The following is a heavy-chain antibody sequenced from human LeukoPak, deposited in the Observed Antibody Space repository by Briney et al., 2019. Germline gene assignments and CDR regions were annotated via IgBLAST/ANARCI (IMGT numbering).Heavy chain of an antibody. CDR3: ARVPKAYCSGGSCSNDY. Sequence: ASVKVSCKASGYTFTGYYMHWVRQAPGQGLEWMGWINPNSGGTNYAQKFQGRVTMTRDTSISTAYMELSRLRSDDTAVYYCARVPKAYCSGGSCSNDYWGQGTLVTASS. V-gene: IGHV1-2*02. CDR1: GYTFTGYY. J-gene: IGHJ4*02. D-gene: IGHD2-15*01. CDR2: INPNSGGT.